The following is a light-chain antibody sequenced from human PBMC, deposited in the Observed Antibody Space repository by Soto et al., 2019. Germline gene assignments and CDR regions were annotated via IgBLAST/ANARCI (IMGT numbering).Light chain of an antibody. CDR1: SSDVGGYNY. CDR2: DVS. V-gene: IGLV2-11*01. J-gene: IGLJ1*01. Sequence: QSVLTQPRSLSGSPGQSVTISCTGTSSDVGGYNYVSWYQQHPGKAPKLMIYDVSKRPSGVPDRFSGSKSGNTASLTISGLQAEDEADYYCCSYAGSYPYVFGTGTKVNRP. CDR3: CSYAGSYPYV.